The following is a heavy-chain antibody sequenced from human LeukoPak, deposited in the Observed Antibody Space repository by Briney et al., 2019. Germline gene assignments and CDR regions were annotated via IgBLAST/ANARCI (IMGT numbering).Heavy chain of an antibody. V-gene: IGHV4-34*01. D-gene: IGHD3-10*01. J-gene: IGHJ5*02. CDR3: ARDPSMVRGVLSWFDP. Sequence: PSETLSPICALWGQPQSGYQWRGTRQPPGKGLEWIGEINHSGSTNYNPSLKSRVTISVDTSKNQFSLKLSSVTAADTAVYYCARDPSMVRGVLSWFDPWGQGTLVTVSS. CDR2: INHSGST. CDR1: GQPQSGYQ.